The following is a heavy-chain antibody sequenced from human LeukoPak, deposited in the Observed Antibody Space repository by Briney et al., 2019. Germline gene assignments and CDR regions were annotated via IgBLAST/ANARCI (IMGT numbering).Heavy chain of an antibody. CDR3: ANLSSLDYYYYYYMDV. D-gene: IGHD6-6*01. Sequence: SETLSLTCTVSGGSICSSSYYWGWIRQPPGKGLEWIGSIYYSGSTYYNPSLKSRVTISVDTSKNQFSLKLSSVTAADTAVYYCANLSSLDYYYYYYMDVWGKGTTVTVSS. CDR1: GGSICSSSYY. V-gene: IGHV4-39*01. CDR2: IYYSGST. J-gene: IGHJ6*03.